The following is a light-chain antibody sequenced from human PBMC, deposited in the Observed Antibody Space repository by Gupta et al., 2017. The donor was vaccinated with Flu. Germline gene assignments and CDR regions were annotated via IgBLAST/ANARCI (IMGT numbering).Light chain of an antibody. CDR1: QSINTY. CDR2: NAS. CDR3: QQTYNIPPWT. J-gene: IGKJ1*01. V-gene: IGKV1-39*01. Sequence: DTQMTQSPSSLSASAGDRVTITCRASQSINTYLNWYQQKPGKAPNLPIQNASSLETGVPSRFSGSGSGTDFSLSISSLQLDDFATYYCQQTYNIPPWTFGQGTKVEFK.